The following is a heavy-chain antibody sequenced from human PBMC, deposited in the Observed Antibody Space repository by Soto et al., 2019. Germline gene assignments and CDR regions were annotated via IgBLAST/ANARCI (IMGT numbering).Heavy chain of an antibody. CDR3: ARLGSSGLYQGAYFHT. J-gene: IGHJ4*02. V-gene: IGHV4-39*01. CDR2: VPFSGST. Sequence: QLQLQESGPGLVKPSETLSLTCTVSGVSLLRNNHYWGWLRQSPGQGLEWIWSVPFSGSTNYNPSLKSRVRISMAASMNQFSLRMSSVTAADTAVFSCARLGSSGLYQGAYFHTSGQGLLVTVYS. D-gene: IGHD6-19*01. CDR1: GVSLLRNNHY.